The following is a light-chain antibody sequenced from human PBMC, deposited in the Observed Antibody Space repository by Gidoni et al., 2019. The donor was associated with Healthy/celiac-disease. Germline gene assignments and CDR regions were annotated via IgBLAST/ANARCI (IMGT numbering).Light chain of an antibody. CDR3: QQSYSTPRWT. CDR2: AAS. CDR1: QSISSY. V-gene: IGKV1-39*01. J-gene: IGKJ1*01. Sequence: DIQRTQSPSSLSASVGDRVTITCLASQSISSYLNWYQQKPGKAPKLLIYAASSLQSWVPSRFSGSVSGTDFTLTICSLQPEDFATYYCQQSYSTPRWTFGQXTKVEIK.